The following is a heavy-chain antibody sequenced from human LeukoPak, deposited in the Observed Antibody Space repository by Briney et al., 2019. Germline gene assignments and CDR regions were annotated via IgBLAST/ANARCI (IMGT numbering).Heavy chain of an antibody. D-gene: IGHD3-10*01. V-gene: IGHV3-30*18. CDR1: GFTFSSYG. Sequence: PGGSLRLSCAASGFTFSSYGMHWVRQAPGKGLEWLAVISYDGSRKSYADPVKGRFTISKDNSKNTLYLQMNSLRAEETAVYYCAKDLRGVAFSYFDYWGQGTLVTVSS. CDR2: ISYDGSRK. J-gene: IGHJ4*02. CDR3: AKDLRGVAFSYFDY.